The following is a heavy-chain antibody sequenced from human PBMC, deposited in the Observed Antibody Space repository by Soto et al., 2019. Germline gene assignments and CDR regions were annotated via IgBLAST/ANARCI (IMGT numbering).Heavy chain of an antibody. V-gene: IGHV4-39*01. J-gene: IGHJ6*02. Sequence: SETLTLTCTVSGVSINSSNYYWGWIRQPPGKGLEWIGAVYYRGSTYYNPSLKSRVTISVDTSKNQFSLKLSSVTAADTAVYYCARHMPNSDSWYYYGLDVWGQGTTVT. D-gene: IGHD1-26*01. CDR1: GVSINSSNYY. CDR2: VYYRGST. CDR3: ARHMPNSDSWYYYGLDV.